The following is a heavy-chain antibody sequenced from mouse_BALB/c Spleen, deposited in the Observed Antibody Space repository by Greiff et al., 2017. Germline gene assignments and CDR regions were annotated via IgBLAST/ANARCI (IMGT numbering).Heavy chain of an antibody. D-gene: IGHD2-14*01. CDR2: ISNLAYSI. V-gene: IGHV5-15*02. J-gene: IGHJ4*01. Sequence: EVQLVESGGGLVQPGGSRKLSCAASGFTFSDYGMAWVRQAPGKGPEWVAFISNLAYSIYYADTVTGRFTISRENAKNTLYLEMSSLRSEDTAMYSCARGDYRYDGDAMDYWGQGTSVTVSS. CDR1: GFTFSDYG. CDR3: ARGDYRYDGDAMDY.